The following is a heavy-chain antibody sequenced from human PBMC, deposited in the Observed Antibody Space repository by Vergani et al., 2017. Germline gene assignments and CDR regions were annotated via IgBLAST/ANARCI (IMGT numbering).Heavy chain of an antibody. CDR1: GGSMSGYY. J-gene: IGHJ5*02. V-gene: IGHV4-59*01. D-gene: IGHD3-10*01. Sequence: QVQLQQWGAGLLKPSETLSLTCSVSGGSMSGYYWSWIRQPPGKELEWIGYMYHSGSTNYNPSLETRVTISGDTSKNQFSLKLNSVTAADTAVYYCGRVADFYGLVSRLLDLWGQGILVTVSS. CDR2: MYHSGST. CDR3: GRVADFYGLVSRLLDL.